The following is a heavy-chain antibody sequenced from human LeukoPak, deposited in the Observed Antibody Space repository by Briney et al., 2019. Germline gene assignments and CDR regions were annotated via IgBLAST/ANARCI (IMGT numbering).Heavy chain of an antibody. J-gene: IGHJ6*02. CDR3: ASRITGTSSYYYGMDV. V-gene: IGHV3-48*04. D-gene: IGHD1-7*01. CDR2: ISSSSSTI. CDR1: GFTFSSYS. Sequence: SGGSLRLSCAASGFTFSSYSMNWVRQAPGKGLEWVSYISSSSSTIYYADSVKGRFTISRDNAKNSLFLQMNSLRAEDSAVYYCASRITGTSSYYYGMDVWGQGTTVTVSS.